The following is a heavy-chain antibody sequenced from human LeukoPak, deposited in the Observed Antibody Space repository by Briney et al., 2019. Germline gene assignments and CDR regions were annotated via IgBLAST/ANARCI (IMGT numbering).Heavy chain of an antibody. D-gene: IGHD3-10*01. CDR3: ARSVFPSNYYGSGSSRRYFDY. CDR1: GGSISSYY. Sequence: SETLSLTCTVSGGSISSYYWSWIRQPPGKGLEWIGYIYYSGSTNYNPSLKSRVTISVDTSKNQFSLKLSSVTAADTAVYYCARSVFPSNYYGSGSSRRYFDYWGQGTLVTVSS. J-gene: IGHJ4*02. V-gene: IGHV4-59*01. CDR2: IYYSGST.